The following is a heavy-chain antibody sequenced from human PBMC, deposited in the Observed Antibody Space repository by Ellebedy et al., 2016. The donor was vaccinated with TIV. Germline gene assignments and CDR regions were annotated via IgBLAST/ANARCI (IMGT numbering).Heavy chain of an antibody. J-gene: IGHJ4*02. CDR2: IKQDGSEK. V-gene: IGHV3-7*01. D-gene: IGHD7-27*01. CDR1: GFTLSDHY. Sequence: GGSLRLSCAASGFTLSDHYMDWVRQAPGKGLEWVANIKQDGSEKYYVDSAMGRFSISRDNTKNSLYLQMNSLTDEDTAVYYCARDKLSGATILDYWGQGTLVTVSS. CDR3: ARDKLSGATILDY.